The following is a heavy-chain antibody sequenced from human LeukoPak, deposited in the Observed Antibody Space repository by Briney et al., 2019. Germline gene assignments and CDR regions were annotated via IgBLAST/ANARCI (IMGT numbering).Heavy chain of an antibody. CDR2: FYYSGST. CDR1: GGSISSSSYY. J-gene: IGHJ4*02. V-gene: IGHV4-61*01. Sequence: SETLSLTCTVSGGSISSSSYYWSWMRQPPGKGLEWIGYFYYSGSTNYNPSLKSRVTISVDTSKNQFSLKLSSVTAADTAVYYCARYVWGSYPTFEDYWGQGTLVTVSS. CDR3: ARYVWGSYPTFEDY. D-gene: IGHD3-16*02.